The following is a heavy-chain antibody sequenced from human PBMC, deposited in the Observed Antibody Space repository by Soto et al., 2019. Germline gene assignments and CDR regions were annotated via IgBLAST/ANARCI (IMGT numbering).Heavy chain of an antibody. Sequence: VQLVESGGGLVKPGGSLRVSCEASGFSFSDYYMSWVRQAPGKGLEWISFISNRGTYTNYADSVKDRFTISRDNAKRSVYLXLNSXGGDDTAVXXGARXDDAALSPAHEYWGQGTLVTVSS. CDR2: ISNRGTYT. D-gene: IGHD6-6*01. V-gene: IGHV3-11*05. CDR3: ARXDDAALSPAHEY. CDR1: GFSFSDYY. J-gene: IGHJ4*02.